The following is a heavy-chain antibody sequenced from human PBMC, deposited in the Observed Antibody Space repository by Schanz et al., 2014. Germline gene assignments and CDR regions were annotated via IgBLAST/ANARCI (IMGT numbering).Heavy chain of an antibody. CDR3: AKESREQRIDY. V-gene: IGHV3-23*04. D-gene: IGHD1-26*01. CDR2: ISGSGGST. CDR1: GFTFSSYA. Sequence: MHLAESGGGVVQPGRSLRLSCAASGAASGFTFSSYAMSWVRQAPGKGLEWVSGISGSGGSTYYADSVKGRFTISRDNSKNTLYLQLNSLRAEDTAVYYCAKESREQRIDYWGQGTLVTVSS. J-gene: IGHJ4*02.